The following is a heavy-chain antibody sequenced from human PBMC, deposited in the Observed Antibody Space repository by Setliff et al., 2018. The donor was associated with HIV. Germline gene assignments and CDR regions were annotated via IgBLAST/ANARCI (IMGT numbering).Heavy chain of an antibody. CDR1: GVTVSKNY. J-gene: IGHJ4*02. V-gene: IGHV3-66*01. CDR3: ARDRYSGSSTDY. Sequence: PGGSLRLSCAASGVTVSKNYMSWVRQAPGKGLEWASVIYTGGATFYVDSVKGRFTISRDNVKNSLYLQMNSLRAEDTAVYYCARDRYSGSSTDYWGQGTLVTVSS. CDR2: IYTGGAT. D-gene: IGHD1-26*01.